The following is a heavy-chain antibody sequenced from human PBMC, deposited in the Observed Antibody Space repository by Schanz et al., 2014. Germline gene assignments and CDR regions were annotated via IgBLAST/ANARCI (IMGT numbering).Heavy chain of an antibody. Sequence: EVQLVESGGGLVQPGGSLRLSCAASGFTFSRNAMNWVRQAPGKGLEWVSYISATSAKIDYADSVQGRFTISRDNAKNSLYLQMNSLRAEDTAVYYCAKLDGYAYGSMGQEYFDYWGQGTLVAVSS. J-gene: IGHJ4*02. CDR3: AKLDGYAYGSMGQEYFDY. D-gene: IGHD5-18*01. CDR2: ISATSAKI. CDR1: GFTFSRNA. V-gene: IGHV3-48*01.